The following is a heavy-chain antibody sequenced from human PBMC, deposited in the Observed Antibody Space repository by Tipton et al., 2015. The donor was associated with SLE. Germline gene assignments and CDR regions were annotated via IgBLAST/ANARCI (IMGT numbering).Heavy chain of an antibody. V-gene: IGHV3-48*03. J-gene: IGHJ4*02. D-gene: IGHD3-3*01. CDR3: ARGFWNGFYIGYFDS. CDR1: GFTFSSQE. Sequence: SLRLSCTASGFTFSSQEMNWVRQAPGKGLEWVSYISSGGTFIHYADAVKGRFTTSRDNAKNALYLQMNSLRAEDTAVYYCARGFWNGFYIGYFDSWGQLAPVTVSS. CDR2: ISSGGTFI.